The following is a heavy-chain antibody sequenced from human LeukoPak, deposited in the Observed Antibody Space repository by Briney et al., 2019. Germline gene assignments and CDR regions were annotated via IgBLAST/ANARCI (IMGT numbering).Heavy chain of an antibody. CDR3: ARAGWLQLRDAFDI. V-gene: IGHV1-3*01. Sequence: GASVKVSCKASGYTFTSYAVHWVRQAPGQRLEWMGWINAGNGNTKYSQKFQGRVTITRDTSASTAYMELSSLRSEDTAVYYCARAGWLQLRDAFDIWGQGTMVTVSS. J-gene: IGHJ3*02. CDR2: INAGNGNT. D-gene: IGHD5-24*01. CDR1: GYTFTSYA.